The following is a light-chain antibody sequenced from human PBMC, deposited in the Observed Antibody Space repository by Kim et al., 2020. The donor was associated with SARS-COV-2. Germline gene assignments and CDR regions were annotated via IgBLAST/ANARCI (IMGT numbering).Light chain of an antibody. V-gene: IGLV1-44*01. CDR2: NDN. J-gene: IGLJ3*02. Sequence: QSVLTQPPSASKTPGQTVIISCSGSRSNIGTNSVTWYRQLPGTAPKLLIYNDNQRPSGVPDRFSGSKSGTSASLAISGLQSDDEADYYCAAWDDSLDGLWVFGGGTKVTV. CDR3: AAWDDSLDGLWV. CDR1: RSNIGTNS.